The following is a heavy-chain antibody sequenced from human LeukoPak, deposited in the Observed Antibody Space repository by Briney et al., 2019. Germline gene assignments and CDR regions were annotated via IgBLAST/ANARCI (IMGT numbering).Heavy chain of an antibody. Sequence: GGSLRLSCSASGFTFSSYSMDWVRQAPGKRPEYVSGINNNGGSTQYADSVKGRFTISRDNSKNTVYLQMSSLRPEDTAVYYCVKAKVGAPFDSWGPGTLVTVSS. J-gene: IGHJ4*02. CDR2: INNNGGST. V-gene: IGHV3-64D*06. CDR1: GFTFSSYS. CDR3: VKAKVGAPFDS. D-gene: IGHD1-26*01.